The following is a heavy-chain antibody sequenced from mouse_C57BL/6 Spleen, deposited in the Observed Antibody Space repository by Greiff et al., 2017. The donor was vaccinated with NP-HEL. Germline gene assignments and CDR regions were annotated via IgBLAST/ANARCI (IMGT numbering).Heavy chain of an antibody. J-gene: IGHJ2*01. CDR3: AKPYEYDGDFDY. CDR2: INPNNGGT. CDR1: GYTFTDYY. D-gene: IGHD2-4*01. Sequence: EVQLQQSGPELVKPGASVKISCKASGYTFTDYYMNWVKQSHGKSLEWIGDINPNNGGTSYNQKFKGKATLTVDKSSSTAYMELRSLTSEDSAVYYCAKPYEYDGDFDYWGQGTTLTVSS. V-gene: IGHV1-26*01.